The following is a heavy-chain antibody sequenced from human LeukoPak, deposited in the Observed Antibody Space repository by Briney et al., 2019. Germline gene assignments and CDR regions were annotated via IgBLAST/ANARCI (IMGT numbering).Heavy chain of an antibody. CDR2: INHRGSS. D-gene: IGHD2-15*01. CDR1: GESFSAYF. V-gene: IGHV4-34*01. J-gene: IGHJ4*02. Sequence: SETLSLTCAVYGESFSAYFWNWIRQAPGKPLEYIGEINHRGSSHYNPSLKTRVTLSVDTSKNQFSLKLTSVTAADTAVYFCARGSSFDGYCSAGACDAGYYDSWGQGTSVTVSS. CDR3: ARGSSFDGYCSAGACDAGYYDS.